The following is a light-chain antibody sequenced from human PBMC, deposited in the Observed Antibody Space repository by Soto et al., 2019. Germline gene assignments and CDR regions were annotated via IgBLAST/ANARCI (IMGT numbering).Light chain of an antibody. CDR1: SSDVGGYNL. Sequence: QSVLTQPASVSGSPGQSITIYCTGTSSDVGGYNLVSWYQHHPGKAPKGMIYEDSERPSGVYNRFSGSKSGNTASLTISGLLAECEADYYCCSYAGPYTGVFGGGTKVTVL. V-gene: IGLV2-23*01. CDR3: CSYAGPYTGV. CDR2: EDS. J-gene: IGLJ3*02.